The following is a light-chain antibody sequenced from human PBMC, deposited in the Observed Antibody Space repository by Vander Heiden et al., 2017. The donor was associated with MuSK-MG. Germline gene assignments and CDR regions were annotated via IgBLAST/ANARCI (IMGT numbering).Light chain of an antibody. CDR3: AEWDDSLNGGV. V-gene: IGLV1-44*01. CDR1: SSHTGPNT. CDR2: RNN. Sequence: QSVLTQPPSASGTHGQRVTISCAGRSSHTGPNTVNWYHPPARTAPPLLIDRNNQRPAGVPDRFSGSKSGTSASPGISGVESEDEADYDGAEWDDSLNGGVFGGGTKLTVL. J-gene: IGLJ3*02.